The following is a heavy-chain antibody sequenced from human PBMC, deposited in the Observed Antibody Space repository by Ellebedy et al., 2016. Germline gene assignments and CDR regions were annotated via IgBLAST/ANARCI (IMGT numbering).Heavy chain of an antibody. J-gene: IGHJ4*02. V-gene: IGHV3-9*01. CDR1: GFTFDDYA. CDR3: AKDITTVTLGYYFDY. Sequence: GGSLRLXCAASGFTFDDYAMHWVRQAPGKGLEWVSGISWNSGSIGYADSVKGRFTISRDNAKNSLYLQMNSLRAEDTALYYCAKDITTVTLGYYFDYWGQGTLVTVSS. D-gene: IGHD4-23*01. CDR2: ISWNSGSI.